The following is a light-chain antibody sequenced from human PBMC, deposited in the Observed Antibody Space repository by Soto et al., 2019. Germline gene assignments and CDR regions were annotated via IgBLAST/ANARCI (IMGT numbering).Light chain of an antibody. V-gene: IGKV1-5*03. Sequence: DIQMTQSPSTLSASVGDRVTITCRASQSIDDLLAWYQQSPGKAPNLLIYKASTLESGVPSRFRGSGSGAEFTLTVSSLQPDDFATYYCQQYKESPWTFGQGTKVEIK. CDR2: KAS. CDR1: QSIDDL. J-gene: IGKJ1*01. CDR3: QQYKESPWT.